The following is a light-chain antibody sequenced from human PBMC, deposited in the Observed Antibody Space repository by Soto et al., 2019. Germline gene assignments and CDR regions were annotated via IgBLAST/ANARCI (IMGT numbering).Light chain of an antibody. CDR2: DAS. J-gene: IGKJ4*01. Sequence: DIQMTQSPSTLSASVGDRVTITCRARQSISSWLAWYQQKPGKAPKLLIYDASSLESGAPSRFSGRRSGTEFTLTISRLQPDDFATYYCQQYNSYSPLTFGGGTKVEIK. CDR3: QQYNSYSPLT. CDR1: QSISSW. V-gene: IGKV1-5*01.